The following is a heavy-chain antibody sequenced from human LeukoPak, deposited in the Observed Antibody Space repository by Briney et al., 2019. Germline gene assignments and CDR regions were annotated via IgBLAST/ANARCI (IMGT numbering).Heavy chain of an antibody. J-gene: IGHJ4*02. D-gene: IGHD6-13*01. CDR3: ARGPPESSNSDY. Sequence: GASVKVSCKASGYTFTSYDINWVRQATGQGLEWKGWMNPNSANTGYAQKFQGRVTMTRNTSISTAYMELSSLRSEDTAVYYCARGPPESSNSDYWGQGTLVTVSS. CDR2: MNPNSANT. V-gene: IGHV1-8*01. CDR1: GYTFTSYD.